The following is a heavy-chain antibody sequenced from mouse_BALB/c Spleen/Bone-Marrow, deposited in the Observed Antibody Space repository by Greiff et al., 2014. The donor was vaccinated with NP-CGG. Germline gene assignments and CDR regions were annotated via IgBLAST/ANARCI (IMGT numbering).Heavy chain of an antibody. Sequence: VQLQQSGGGLVQPGGSLKLSCAASGFDFRRYWMSWVRQAPGKGLEWIGEINPESSTINYTPSLKGKFIISRDNAKNTLYLQMSKVRSEDTALYYCARLGYYGYFVDWGQGTTLTVSS. D-gene: IGHD1-1*01. J-gene: IGHJ2*01. CDR3: ARLGYYGYFVD. CDR2: INPESSTI. V-gene: IGHV4-1*02. CDR1: GFDFRRYW.